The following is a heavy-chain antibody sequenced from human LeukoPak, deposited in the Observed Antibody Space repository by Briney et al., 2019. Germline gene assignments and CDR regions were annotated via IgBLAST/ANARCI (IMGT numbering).Heavy chain of an antibody. CDR1: GFTFSDHA. J-gene: IGHJ4*02. CDR3: AYLDSSGYYYGRLRY. D-gene: IGHD3-22*01. V-gene: IGHV3-23*01. Sequence: GGSLRLSCAASGFTFSDHAMSWVRQTPAKGLESVSSISAGGDRTHYADSVKGRFTVSRDNSKNTLYLHTNSLRAEDTAVYFCAYLDSSGYYYGRLRYWGQGTPVTVSS. CDR2: ISAGGDRT.